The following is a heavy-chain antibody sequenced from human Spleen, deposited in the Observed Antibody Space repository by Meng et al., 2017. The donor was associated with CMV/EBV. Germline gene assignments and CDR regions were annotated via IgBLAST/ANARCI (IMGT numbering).Heavy chain of an antibody. Sequence: ESLKISCAASDFTVSSNYMSWVRQAPGKGLEWVSVIFSGGGTYYADSVKGRFTISRDNSKNTLYLQMNSLRAEDTALYYCARHCYGSGTYCDYWGQGTLVTVSS. J-gene: IGHJ4*02. CDR2: IFSGGGT. CDR1: DFTVSSNY. CDR3: ARHCYGSGTYCDY. D-gene: IGHD3-10*01. V-gene: IGHV3-66*02.